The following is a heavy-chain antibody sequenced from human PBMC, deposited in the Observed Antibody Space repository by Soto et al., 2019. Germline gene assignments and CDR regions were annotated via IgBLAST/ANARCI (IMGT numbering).Heavy chain of an antibody. CDR1: GDSISRNY. V-gene: IGHV4-59*01. CDR2: IYDSGSA. Sequence: SETLSLTCSVSGDSISRNYLTWLRPPPGKGLEWMGYIYDSGSANYNPSLKSRVTISEDTSKNQFSLRLSSVTAADTAVYYCARGLYGSGNYYVVLDSWGQGTLVTVSA. CDR3: ARGLYGSGNYYVVLDS. J-gene: IGHJ4*02. D-gene: IGHD3-10*01.